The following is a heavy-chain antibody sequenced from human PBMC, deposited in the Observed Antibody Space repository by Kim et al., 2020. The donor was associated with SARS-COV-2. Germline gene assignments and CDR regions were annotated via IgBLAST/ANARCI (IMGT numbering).Heavy chain of an antibody. D-gene: IGHD2-15*01. J-gene: IGHJ4*02. CDR1: GFTFNSFG. V-gene: IGHV3-33*01. CDR3: ARERWFPSGSRLSCAAFDS. CDR2: IWYDGSNT. Sequence: GGSLRLSCVASGFTFNSFGMHWVRLAPGKGLEWLAVIWYDGSNTYYAGSVKGRFTISRDNSKNTLYLQMTSLGAEDTAVYYCARERWFPSGSRLSCAAFDSWGEGALVTVSP.